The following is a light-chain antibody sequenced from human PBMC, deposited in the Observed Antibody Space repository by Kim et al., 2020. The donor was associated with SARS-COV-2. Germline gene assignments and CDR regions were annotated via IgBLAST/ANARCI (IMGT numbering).Light chain of an antibody. CDR3: QSADNSGTFV. V-gene: IGLV3-25*03. J-gene: IGLJ1*01. CDR2: KDS. CDR1: ALAKQY. Sequence: VSPGQTARITCSGDALAKQYAYWYQQKPGQAPVVMIYKDSERPSGIPERFSGSSSGTTVTLTISGVQAEDEADYYCQSADNSGTFVFGPGTKVTVL.